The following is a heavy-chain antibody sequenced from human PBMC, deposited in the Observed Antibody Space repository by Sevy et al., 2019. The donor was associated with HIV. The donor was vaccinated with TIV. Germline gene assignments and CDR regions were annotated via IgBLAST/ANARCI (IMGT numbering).Heavy chain of an antibody. CDR1: GGSISTYY. J-gene: IGHJ6*03. CDR3: ARGAQGTGYYYYMDV. Sequence: SETLSLTCTVSGGSISTYYWNWIRQPAGKGLEWIGRIFSSGSTNYNPSLKSRVTMSVDTSKNQFSLKMRSVTAADTAVYYCARGAQGTGYYYYMDVWGKRTTVTVSS. CDR2: IFSSGST. V-gene: IGHV4-4*07.